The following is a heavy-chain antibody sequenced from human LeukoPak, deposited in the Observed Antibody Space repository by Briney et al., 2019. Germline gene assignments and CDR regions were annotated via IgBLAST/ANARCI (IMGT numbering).Heavy chain of an antibody. J-gene: IGHJ4*02. V-gene: IGHV1-69*04. CDR1: GGTFSSYA. CDR2: IIPILGIA. Sequence: GASVKVSCKASGGTFSSYAISWVRQAPGQGLEWMGRIIPILGIANYAQKFQGRVTITADKSTSTAYMELSSLRSEDTAVYYCAIQEGDGYNWVYSDYWGQGTLVTVSS. D-gene: IGHD5-24*01. CDR3: AIQEGDGYNWVYSDY.